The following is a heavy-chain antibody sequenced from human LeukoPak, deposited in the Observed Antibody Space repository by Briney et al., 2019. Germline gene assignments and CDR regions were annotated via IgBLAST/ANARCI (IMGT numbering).Heavy chain of an antibody. J-gene: IGHJ5*01. D-gene: IGHD1-26*01. V-gene: IGHV1-2*02. CDR2: VNPHTGGT. CDR1: RYTFTSYY. CDR3: ARASGSYWWFDS. Sequence: ASVKVSCKASRYTFTSYYMHWERQAPGQGLEWMGWVNPHTGGTNFAPGFRGRVTMTRDTSISTVYMELSRLRSDDTAVYYCARASGSYWWFDSWGQGTLVTVSS.